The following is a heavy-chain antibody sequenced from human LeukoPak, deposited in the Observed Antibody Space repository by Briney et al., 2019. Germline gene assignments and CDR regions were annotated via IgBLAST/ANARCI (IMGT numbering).Heavy chain of an antibody. V-gene: IGHV3-30*18. J-gene: IGHJ4*02. CDR3: AKDSRYGSSSWYSGQVY. D-gene: IGHD6-13*01. CDR1: GFTFSSYG. CDR2: ISYDGSNK. Sequence: PGGSLRLSRAASGFTFSSYGMHWVRQAPGKGLEWVAVISYDGSNKYYADSVKGRFTISRDNSKNTLYLQMNSLRAEDTAVYYCAKDSRYGSSSWYSGQVYWGQGTLVTVSS.